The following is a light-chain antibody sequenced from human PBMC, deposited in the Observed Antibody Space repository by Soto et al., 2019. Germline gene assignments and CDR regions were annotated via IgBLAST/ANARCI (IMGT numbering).Light chain of an antibody. V-gene: IGKV1-39*01. Sequence: DIQMTQSPSSLSASVGDRVTITCRASQSISSYLNWYQQKPGKAPKLLIYAASSLQSGVPSRFSGSGSGTDFTLTISSLQPEDFAIYSCQQSYTTPDTFCQGTKLESK. J-gene: IGKJ2*01. CDR2: AAS. CDR1: QSISSY. CDR3: QQSYTTPDT.